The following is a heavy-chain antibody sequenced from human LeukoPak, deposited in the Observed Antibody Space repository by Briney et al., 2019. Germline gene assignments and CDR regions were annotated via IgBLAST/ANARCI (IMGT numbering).Heavy chain of an antibody. CDR1: GFAFGSEA. CDR2: ISPGGGTT. J-gene: IGHJ1*01. D-gene: IGHD3-10*02. CDR3: AKDHLMSEYFQH. V-gene: IGHV3-23*01. Sequence: AGGSLRLSCGVSGFAFGSEAMNWVRQSPARGLEWVASISPGGGTTYYADSVKGRFTISRDNSKNTLYLQMNSLRAEDTAVYYCAKDHLMSEYFQHWGQGTLVTVSS.